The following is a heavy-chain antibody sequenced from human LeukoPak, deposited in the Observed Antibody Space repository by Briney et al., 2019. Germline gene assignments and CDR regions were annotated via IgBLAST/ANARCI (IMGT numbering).Heavy chain of an antibody. D-gene: IGHD3-16*01. J-gene: IGHJ4*02. CDR3: ARFDYDYVWGRRGY. CDR2: ISSSSSYI. CDR1: GFTFSSYS. Sequence: GGSLRLSRAASGFTFSSYSMNWVRQAPGKGLEWVSSISSSSSYIYYADSVKGRFTISRDNAKNSLCLQMNSLRAEDTAVYYCARFDYDYVWGRRGYWGQGTLVTVSS. V-gene: IGHV3-21*01.